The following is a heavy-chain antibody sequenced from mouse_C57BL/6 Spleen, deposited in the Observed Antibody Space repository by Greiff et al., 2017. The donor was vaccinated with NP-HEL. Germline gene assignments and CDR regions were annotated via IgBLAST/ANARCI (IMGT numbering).Heavy chain of an antibody. CDR3: AREVDYDADHWYFDV. J-gene: IGHJ1*03. CDR1: GFTFSDYG. V-gene: IGHV5-17*01. D-gene: IGHD2-3*01. CDR2: ISSGSSTI. Sequence: EVQGVESGGGLVKPGGSLKLSCAASGFTFSDYGMHWVRQAPEKGLEWVAYISSGSSTIYYADTVKGRFTISRDNAKNTLFLQMTSLRSEDTAMYYCAREVDYDADHWYFDVWGTGTTVTVSS.